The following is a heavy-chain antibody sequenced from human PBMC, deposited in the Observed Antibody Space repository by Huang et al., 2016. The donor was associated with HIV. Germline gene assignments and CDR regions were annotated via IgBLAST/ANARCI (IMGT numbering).Heavy chain of an antibody. D-gene: IGHD2-8*02. Sequence: EVQLVESGGGLVQPGGSLRLSCAASGFTFSSYWMHWVRQAPGKGLVWLSRINNDGSITTYADSVNGRITISRDNARNTMYLQMTTLSAGDTAVYYCARHRSSGGVEEAFDIWGPGTLVTVAS. CDR3: ARHRSSGGVEEAFDI. J-gene: IGHJ3*02. V-gene: IGHV3-74*03. CDR2: INNDGSIT. CDR1: GFTFSSYW.